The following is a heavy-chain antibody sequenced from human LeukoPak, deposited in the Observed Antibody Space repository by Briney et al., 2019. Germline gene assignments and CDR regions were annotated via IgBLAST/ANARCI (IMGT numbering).Heavy chain of an antibody. CDR3: AKDKLPAAD. D-gene: IGHD2-2*01. V-gene: IGHV3-15*01. J-gene: IGHJ4*02. CDR1: GFTFSNAW. Sequence: GGSLRLSCAASGFTFSNAWMSWVRQAPGKGLEWVGRIKSKTDGGTTDYAAPVKGRFTISRDDSKNTLYLQMNSLRAEDTAVYYCAKDKLPAADWGQGTLVTVSS. CDR2: IKSKTDGGTT.